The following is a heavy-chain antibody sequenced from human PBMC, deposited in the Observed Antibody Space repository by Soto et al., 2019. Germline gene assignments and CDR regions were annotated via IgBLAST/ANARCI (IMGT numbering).Heavy chain of an antibody. J-gene: IGHJ6*02. V-gene: IGHV1-2*04. D-gene: IGHD3-16*01. Sequence: GASVKVSCKASGYTFTGYYMHWVRQAPGQGLEWMGWINPNSGGTNYAQKFQGWVTMTRDTSISTAYMELSRLRSDDTAVYYCARGGEANHRTYYYGMDVWGQGTTVTVSS. CDR1: GYTFTGYY. CDR3: ARGGEANHRTYYYGMDV. CDR2: INPNSGGT.